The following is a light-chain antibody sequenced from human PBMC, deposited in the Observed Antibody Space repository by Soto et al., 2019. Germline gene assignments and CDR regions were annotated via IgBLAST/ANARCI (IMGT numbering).Light chain of an antibody. V-gene: IGKV3-20*01. J-gene: IGKJ2*01. CDR2: GAS. CDR3: QQYDSSPNT. CDR1: KSVSSSY. Sequence: EIVLTQSPGTLSLSPGERATLSCRASKSVSSSYLAWYQQKPGQAPRLLMYGASSRATGIPDRFSGSGSGTDFTLTISRLEPEDFAVYYCQQYDSSPNTFGQGTKLEIK.